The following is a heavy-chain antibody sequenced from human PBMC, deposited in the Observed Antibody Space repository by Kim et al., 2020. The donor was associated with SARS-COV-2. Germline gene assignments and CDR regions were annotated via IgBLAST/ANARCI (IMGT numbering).Heavy chain of an antibody. Sequence: GGSLRLSCAASGFTVSSNYMSWVRQAPGKGLEWVSVIYSGGSTYYADSVKGRFTISRHNSKNTLYLQMNSLRAEDTAVYYCARDHVAAAGTGRFYYYYGMDVWGQGTTVTVSS. J-gene: IGHJ6*02. CDR2: IYSGGST. CDR3: ARDHVAAAGTGRFYYYYGMDV. D-gene: IGHD6-13*01. V-gene: IGHV3-53*04. CDR1: GFTVSSNY.